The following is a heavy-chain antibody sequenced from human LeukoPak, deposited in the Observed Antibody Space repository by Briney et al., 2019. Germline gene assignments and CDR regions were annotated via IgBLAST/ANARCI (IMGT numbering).Heavy chain of an antibody. CDR3: ARESFSGSDGLGHYYFDY. D-gene: IGHD1-26*01. V-gene: IGHV1-18*04. Sequence: ASVKVSCKASGYTFTGYYMHWVRQAPGQGLEWVGWISAYNGNTNYAQKLQSRVTITTDTSTSTAYMELRSLRSDDTAVYYCARESFSGSDGLGHYYFDYWGQGTLVTVSS. J-gene: IGHJ4*02. CDR2: ISAYNGNT. CDR1: GYTFTGYY.